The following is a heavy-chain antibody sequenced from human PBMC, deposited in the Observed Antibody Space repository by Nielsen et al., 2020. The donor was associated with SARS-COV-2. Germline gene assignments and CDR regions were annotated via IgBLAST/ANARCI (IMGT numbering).Heavy chain of an antibody. D-gene: IGHD2-15*01. CDR2: IWYDGSNK. Sequence: GGSLRLSCAASGFTFSSHWMTWVRQAPGKGLEWVAVIWYDGSNKYYADSVKGRFTISRDNSKNTLYLQMNSLRAEDTAVYYCARDQDLGFDAFDIWGQGTMVTVSS. V-gene: IGHV3-33*08. CDR3: ARDQDLGFDAFDI. J-gene: IGHJ3*02. CDR1: GFTFSSHW.